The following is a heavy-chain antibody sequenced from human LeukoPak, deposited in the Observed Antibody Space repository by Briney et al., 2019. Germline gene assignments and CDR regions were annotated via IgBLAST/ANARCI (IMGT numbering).Heavy chain of an antibody. CDR1: GGSFSGYS. V-gene: IGHV4-34*01. J-gene: IGHJ4*02. CDR3: ARGWLRSSVDF. D-gene: IGHD5-12*01. CDR2: INHSGST. Sequence: PSETLSLTCAVYGGSFSGYSWSWIRQTPGKGLEWIGEINHSGSTNYNPSLKRRVTISVDPSKNQFSMKLSSMTAADTAVYYCARGWLRSSVDFWGQGTLVTVSS.